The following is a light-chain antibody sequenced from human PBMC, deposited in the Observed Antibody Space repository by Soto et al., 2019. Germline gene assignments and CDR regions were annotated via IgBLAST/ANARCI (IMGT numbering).Light chain of an antibody. V-gene: IGKV1-13*02. CDR2: AAS. CDR3: QHFNSYPPT. J-gene: IGKJ4*01. Sequence: AIQLTQSPSSLSASVGDRVTIACRASQDISGPLAWYQQKPGKAPNLLISAASSLESGVPSRFSGSGSGTDFTLTFSSLQPEDFATYYCQHFNSYPPTFGGGTKVDIK. CDR1: QDISGP.